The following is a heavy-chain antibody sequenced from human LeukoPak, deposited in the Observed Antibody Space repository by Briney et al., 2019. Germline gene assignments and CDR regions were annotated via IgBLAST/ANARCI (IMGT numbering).Heavy chain of an antibody. CDR2: ISSSGSTI. CDR1: GFTFSSYE. D-gene: IGHD2-2*01. J-gene: IGHJ6*04. Sequence: PGGSLRLSCAASGFTFSSYEMNWVRQAPGKGLEWVSYISSSGSTIYYADSVKGRFTISRDNAKNSLYLQMNSLRAEDTAVYYCARDCSRETNGRSTGCYYYYGMDVWGKGTTVTVSS. CDR3: ARDCSRETNGRSTGCYYYYGMDV. V-gene: IGHV3-48*03.